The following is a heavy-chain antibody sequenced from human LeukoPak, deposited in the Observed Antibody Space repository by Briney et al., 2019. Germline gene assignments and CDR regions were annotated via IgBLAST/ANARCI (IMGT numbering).Heavy chain of an antibody. Sequence: GASVKVSCKASGGTFSSYTISWVRHAPGQGLEWMGRIIPILGIANYAQKLQGTVTITADKSTSTAYMERSSLRSEDTAVYYCASPMTTVVTEYYFDYWGQGTLVTVSS. V-gene: IGHV1-69*02. D-gene: IGHD4-23*01. CDR1: GGTFSSYT. J-gene: IGHJ4*02. CDR3: ASPMTTVVTEYYFDY. CDR2: IIPILGIA.